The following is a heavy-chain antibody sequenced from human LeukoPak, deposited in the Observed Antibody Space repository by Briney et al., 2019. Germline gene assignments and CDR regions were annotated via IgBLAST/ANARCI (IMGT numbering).Heavy chain of an antibody. Sequence: ASVKVSCKASGGTFSSYAISWVRQAPGQGLEWMGGIIPIFGTANYAQKFQGRVTITADESTSTAYMELSSLRSEDTAVYYCARDLTIFGVVARAFDIWGQGTMVTASS. CDR3: ARDLTIFGVVARAFDI. V-gene: IGHV1-69*13. CDR2: IIPIFGTA. J-gene: IGHJ3*02. CDR1: GGTFSSYA. D-gene: IGHD3-3*01.